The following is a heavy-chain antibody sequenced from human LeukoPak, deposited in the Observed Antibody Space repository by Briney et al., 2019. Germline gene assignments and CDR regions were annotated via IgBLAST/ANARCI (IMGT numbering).Heavy chain of an antibody. V-gene: IGHV3-30*03. CDR1: GFTFSHYG. CDR3: VRDPRNWNDAYYGMDV. J-gene: IGHJ6*02. D-gene: IGHD1-1*01. CDR2: ISYDGTNK. Sequence: GGSLRLSCAASGFTFSHYGMHWVRQAPGKGLEWVAVISYDGTNKYYADSVEGRFTISRDSSTNTLYLQMNSLRPEDTAVYSCVRDPRNWNDAYYGMDVWGQGTTVTVSS.